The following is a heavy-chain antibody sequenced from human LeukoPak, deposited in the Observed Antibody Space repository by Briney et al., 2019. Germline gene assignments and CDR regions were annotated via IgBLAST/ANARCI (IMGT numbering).Heavy chain of an antibody. CDR1: GFTFSNYA. V-gene: IGHV3-23*01. CDR2: LSGSGGST. CDR3: ARDSGYGMDV. J-gene: IGHJ6*02. Sequence: PGGSLRLSCAASGFTFSNYAMSWVRQAPGKGLEWVSALSGSGGSTYYADSVKGRFTISRDNSKNTLYLQMNSLRAEDTAVYYCARDSGYGMDVWGQGTTVTVSS. D-gene: IGHD3-10*01.